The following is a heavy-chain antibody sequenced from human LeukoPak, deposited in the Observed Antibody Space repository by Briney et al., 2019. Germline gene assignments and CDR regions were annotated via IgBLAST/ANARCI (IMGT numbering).Heavy chain of an antibody. CDR1: GFTFSSYG. CDR3: AKDYGYSYGYWSEGDGYYFDY. CDR2: IRYDGSNK. V-gene: IGHV3-30*02. Sequence: GGSLRLSCAASGFTFSSYGMHWVRQAPGKGLEWVAFIRYDGSNKYYADSVKGRFTISRDNSKNTLYLQMNSLRAEDTAVYYCAKDYGYSYGYWSEGDGYYFDYWGQGTLVTVSS. J-gene: IGHJ4*02. D-gene: IGHD5-18*01.